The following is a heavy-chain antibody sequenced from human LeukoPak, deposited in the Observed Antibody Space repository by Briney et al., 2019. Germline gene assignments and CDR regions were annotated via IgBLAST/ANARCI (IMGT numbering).Heavy chain of an antibody. D-gene: IGHD3-22*01. CDR3: ATPDSSGYYYLY. CDR1: GESFSGYY. Sequence: SETLSLTCTVYGESFSGYYWGWIRQPPGKGLEWIGEIYHSGSTNYNPSLKSRVTISINKSKNQFSLKLSSVTAADTAVYYCATPDSSGYYYLYWGQGTLVTVSS. V-gene: IGHV4-34*01. J-gene: IGHJ4*02. CDR2: IYHSGST.